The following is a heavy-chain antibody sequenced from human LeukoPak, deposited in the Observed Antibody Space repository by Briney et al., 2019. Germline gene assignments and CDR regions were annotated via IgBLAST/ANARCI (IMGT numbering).Heavy chain of an antibody. V-gene: IGHV1-69*01. CDR1: GGTFSSYA. D-gene: IGHD2-15*01. J-gene: IGHJ5*02. CDR2: IIPIFGTA. CDR3: ARGHCSGASCYYFDP. Sequence: GSSVKVSCKASGGTFSSYAISWVRQAPGQGLEWMGGIIPIFGTANYAQKFQGRVTITADESTSTAYMELSSLRSEDTAVYYCARGHCSGASCYYFDPWGQGTLVTVSS.